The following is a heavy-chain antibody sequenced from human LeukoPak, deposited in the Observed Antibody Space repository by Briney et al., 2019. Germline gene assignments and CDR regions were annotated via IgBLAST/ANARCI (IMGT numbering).Heavy chain of an antibody. D-gene: IGHD3-16*01. V-gene: IGHV3-74*01. J-gene: IGHJ4*02. CDR3: ARDLGACPDY. CDR1: GFTFSSYW. CDR2: INTDGSTT. Sequence: GGSLRLSRAASGFTFSSYWMHWVRQAPGKGLVGVSRINTDGSTTTYADSVKGRFTISRDNAKNTLYLQMDRLRAEDSAVYYCARDLGACPDYWGQGNLVTVSS.